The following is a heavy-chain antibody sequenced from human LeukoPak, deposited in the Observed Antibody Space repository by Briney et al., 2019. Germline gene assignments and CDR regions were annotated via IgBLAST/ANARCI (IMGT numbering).Heavy chain of an antibody. J-gene: IGHJ3*02. Sequence: PGGSLRLSCAASGFTFSSYGMHWVRQAPGKGLEWVAVISYDGSNKYYADSVKGRFTISRDNSKNTLYLQMNSLRAEDTAVYYCAKSLFRYYRIDAFDIWGQGTMVTVSS. D-gene: IGHD1-26*01. CDR3: AKSLFRYYRIDAFDI. CDR1: GFTFSSYG. CDR2: ISYDGSNK. V-gene: IGHV3-30*18.